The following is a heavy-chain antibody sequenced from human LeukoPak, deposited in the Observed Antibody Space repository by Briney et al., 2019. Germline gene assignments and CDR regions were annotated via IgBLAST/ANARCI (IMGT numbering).Heavy chain of an antibody. J-gene: IGHJ4*02. CDR1: GGSISSYY. CDR2: ISYSGST. D-gene: IGHD1/OR15-1a*01. V-gene: IGHV4-59*01. CDR3: VSQLGGTTFH. Sequence: PSETLSLTCTVSGGSISSYYWSWIRQPPGKGLEWIGYISYSGSTNYNPSLKSRVTISIDTSKNQFSLRLNSVTAAETAVYYCVSQLGGTTFHWGQGTLVTVSS.